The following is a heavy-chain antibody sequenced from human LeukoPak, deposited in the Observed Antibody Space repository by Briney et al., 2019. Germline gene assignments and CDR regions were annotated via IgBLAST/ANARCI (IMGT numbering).Heavy chain of an antibody. CDR3: ARVVRIAVAGTRDY. CDR1: GGSISSSSYY. CDR2: IYYSGST. V-gene: IGHV4-39*07. J-gene: IGHJ4*02. Sequence: SETLSLTCTVSGGSISSSSYYWGWIRQPPGKGLEWIGSIYYSGSTYYNPSLKSRVTISVDTSKNQFSLKLSSVTAADTAMYYCARVVRIAVAGTRDYWGQGTLVTVSS. D-gene: IGHD6-19*01.